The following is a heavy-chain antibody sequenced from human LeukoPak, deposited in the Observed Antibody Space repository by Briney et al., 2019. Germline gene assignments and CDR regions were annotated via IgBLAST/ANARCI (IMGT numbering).Heavy chain of an antibody. V-gene: IGHV1-69*13. D-gene: IGHD2-15*01. CDR3: ARHKGYCSGGSCYSPNNWFDP. Sequence: SVKVSCKASGGTFSSYAISWVRQAPGQGLEWMGGIIPIFGTANYAQKFQGRVTITADESTSTAYMELSSLRSEDTAVYYCARHKGYCSGGSCYSPNNWFDPWGQGTLVTVSS. J-gene: IGHJ5*02. CDR2: IIPIFGTA. CDR1: GGTFSSYA.